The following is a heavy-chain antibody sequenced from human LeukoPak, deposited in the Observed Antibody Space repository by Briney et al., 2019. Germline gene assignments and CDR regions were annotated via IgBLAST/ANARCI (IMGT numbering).Heavy chain of an antibody. CDR2: ISYDGSNK. D-gene: IGHD2/OR15-2a*01. CDR3: ARDFSPTD. Sequence: GGSLRLSCAASGFTFNIYAIHWVRQAPGKGLEWVAVISYDGSNKYYADSVKGRFTISRDNAKNSLYLQMNSLRAEDTAVYYCARDFSPTDWGQGTLVTVSS. J-gene: IGHJ4*02. CDR1: GFTFNIYA. V-gene: IGHV3-30-3*01.